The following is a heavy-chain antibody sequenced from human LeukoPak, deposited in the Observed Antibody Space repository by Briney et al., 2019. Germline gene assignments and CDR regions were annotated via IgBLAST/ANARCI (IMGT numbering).Heavy chain of an antibody. D-gene: IGHD3-10*01. J-gene: IGHJ5*02. Sequence: ASVKVSCKASGYTFSSYGISWVRQAPGQGLEWMGWISGYNGNTHYAQNLQGRVTTTTDTSTSTAYMELRSLTSDDTAVYYCARGGHRRYYYTSGSGFDPWGQGTLVTVSS. V-gene: IGHV1-18*01. CDR2: ISGYNGNT. CDR1: GYTFSSYG. CDR3: ARGGHRRYYYTSGSGFDP.